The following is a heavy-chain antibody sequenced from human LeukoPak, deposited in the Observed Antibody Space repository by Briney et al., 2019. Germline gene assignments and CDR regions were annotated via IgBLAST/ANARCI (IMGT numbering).Heavy chain of an antibody. CDR2: IYYSGST. J-gene: IGHJ4*02. CDR3: ARHLTYYDFWSGSTAPPYLDY. V-gene: IGHV4-59*01. D-gene: IGHD3-3*01. CDR1: GGSFSGYY. Sequence: SETLSLTCAVYGGSFSGYYWSWIRQPPGKGLEWIGYIYYSGSTNYNPSLKSRVTISVDTSKNQFSLKLSSVTAADTAVYYCARHLTYYDFWSGSTAPPYLDYWGQGTLVTVSS.